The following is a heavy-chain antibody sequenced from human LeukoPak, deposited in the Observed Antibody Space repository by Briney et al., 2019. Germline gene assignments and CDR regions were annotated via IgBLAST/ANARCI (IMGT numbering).Heavy chain of an antibody. J-gene: IGHJ4*02. V-gene: IGHV3-48*03. Sequence: GGSLRLYCAASGFTFSSYEMNWVRQAPGKGLEWVSYISSSGSTIYYADSVKGRFTISRDNAKNSLYLQMNSLRAEDTAFYYFGRTFWGSWSTFDYWGQGTLVTVSS. CDR3: GRTFWGSWSTFDY. CDR1: GFTFSSYE. CDR2: ISSSGSTI. D-gene: IGHD3-16*01.